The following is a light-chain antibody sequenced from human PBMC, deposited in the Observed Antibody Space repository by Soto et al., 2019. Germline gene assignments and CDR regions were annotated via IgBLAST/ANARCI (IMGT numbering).Light chain of an antibody. Sequence: EIVLTQSPATLSLSPGERATLSCRASQSINIYLAWYQQKPGQAPRLLIYDTSNRATGIPARFSGSGSGTDLTLTISSLEPEDFAVYYCQQRSNWPPITFGQGTRLEMK. CDR3: QQRSNWPPIT. J-gene: IGKJ5*01. CDR1: QSINIY. CDR2: DTS. V-gene: IGKV3-11*01.